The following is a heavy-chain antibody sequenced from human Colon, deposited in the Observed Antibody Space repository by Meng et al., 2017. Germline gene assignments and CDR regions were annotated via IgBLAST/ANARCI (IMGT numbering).Heavy chain of an antibody. Sequence: QVARQDSGPRLVRPSGTLSLTCTVSGGSVSSGSHYWNWIRQTPGKGLEWIGYMYFSGSTNYNPSLKSRVTMSVDTSKNQFSLKLSSVTAADTALYYCARGYSSGEGYFDYWGQGTLVTVSS. J-gene: IGHJ4*02. D-gene: IGHD6-19*01. V-gene: IGHV4-61*01. CDR1: GGSVSSGSHY. CDR2: MYFSGST. CDR3: ARGYSSGEGYFDY.